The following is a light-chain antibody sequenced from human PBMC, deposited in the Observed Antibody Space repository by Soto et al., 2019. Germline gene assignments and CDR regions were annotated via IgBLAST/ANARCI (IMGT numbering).Light chain of an antibody. CDR2: AAS. V-gene: IGKV1-6*01. CDR3: VQDCAAPRA. CDR1: QEIRKE. J-gene: IGKJ1*01. Sequence: QKSQSQSSLSXXRRVXKKIXXRASQEIRKEVGWDQQRPGKAPKLLIYAASSLQSGVPSRFSVSGSDTDFSLTISSLQSGDFATYYCVQDCAAPRAFAPGTKVDIK.